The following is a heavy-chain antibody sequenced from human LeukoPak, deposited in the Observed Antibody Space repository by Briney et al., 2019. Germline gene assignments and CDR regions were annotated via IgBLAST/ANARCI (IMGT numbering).Heavy chain of an antibody. CDR2: INPSGGST. CDR1: GYTFTSYY. J-gene: IGHJ5*02. CDR3: ARDRGWDSSSSGVGWFDP. Sequence: GASVNVSCKASGYTFTSYYMHWVRQAPGQGLEWMGIINPSGGSTSYAQKFQGRVTMTRDTSTSTVYMELSSLRSEDTAVYYCARDRGWDSSSSGVGWFDPWGQGTLVTVSS. V-gene: IGHV1-46*01. D-gene: IGHD6-6*01.